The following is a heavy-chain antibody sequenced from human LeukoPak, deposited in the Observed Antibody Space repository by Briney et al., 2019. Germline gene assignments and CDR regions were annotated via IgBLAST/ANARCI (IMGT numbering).Heavy chain of an antibody. CDR1: GFTFSSYS. D-gene: IGHD3-3*01. CDR2: ISSSSSYI. Sequence: PGGSLRLSCAASGFTFSSYSMNWVRQAPGKGLEWVSSISSSSSYIYYADSVKGRFTISRDNAKNSLYLQMNSLRAEDTAVYYCARNLGLPTAYYDFCSAPTGCYGMDVRGPGTTVTVSS. V-gene: IGHV3-21*01. J-gene: IGHJ6*02. CDR3: ARNLGLPTAYYDFCSAPTGCYGMDV.